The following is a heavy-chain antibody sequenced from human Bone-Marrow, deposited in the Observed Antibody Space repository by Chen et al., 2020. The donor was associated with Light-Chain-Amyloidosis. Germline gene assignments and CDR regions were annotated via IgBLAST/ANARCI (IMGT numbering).Heavy chain of an antibody. V-gene: IGHV2-5*02. CDR1: GFSLTTSQES. J-gene: IGHJ4*02. D-gene: IGHD3-22*01. Sequence: QITLKESGPTLVKPTQALTLTCTFSGFSLTTSQESVGWIRQPPGKALEWLALVYWDGDTRYSPSLRNRLTISRDTSKNHVVLTITNMDPVDTATYYCAHRRPPYYYDTGGSVGPFDYWGQGTLVTVSS. CDR2: VYWDGDT. CDR3: AHRRPPYYYDTGGSVGPFDY.